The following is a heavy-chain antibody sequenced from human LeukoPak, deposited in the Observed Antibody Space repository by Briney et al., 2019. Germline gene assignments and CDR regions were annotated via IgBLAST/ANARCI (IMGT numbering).Heavy chain of an antibody. J-gene: IGHJ4*02. CDR2: FDPEDGET. V-gene: IGHV1-24*01. CDR1: GCTLTELS. CDR3: ATLYYDILTGPLDY. D-gene: IGHD3-9*01. Sequence: ASVKVSCKVSGCTLTELSMHWVRQAPGKGLEWMGGFDPEDGETIYAQKFQGRVTVTEDTSTDTAYMELSSLRSEDTAVYYCATLYYDILTGPLDYWGQGTLVTVSS.